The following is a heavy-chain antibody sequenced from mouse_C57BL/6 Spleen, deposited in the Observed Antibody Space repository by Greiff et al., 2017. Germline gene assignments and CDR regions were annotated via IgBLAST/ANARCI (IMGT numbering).Heavy chain of an antibody. J-gene: IGHJ2*01. CDR2: IYPGDGDT. Sequence: VKLQESGAELVKPGASVKISCKASGYAFSSYWMNWVKQRPGKGLEWIGQIYPGDGDTNYNGKFKGKATLTADKSSSTAYMQLSSLTSEDSAVYFCARGLDRYYFDYWGQGTTLTVSP. CDR1: GYAFSSYW. CDR3: ARGLDRYYFDY. V-gene: IGHV1-80*01.